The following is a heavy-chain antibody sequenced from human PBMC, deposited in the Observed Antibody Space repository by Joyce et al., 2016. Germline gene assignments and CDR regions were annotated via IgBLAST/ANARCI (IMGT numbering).Heavy chain of an antibody. CDR1: GFRFSSYW. V-gene: IGHV5-51*01. J-gene: IGHJ4*02. CDR2: ISPGDSDT. CDR3: ARHQKPDLGDI. D-gene: IGHD1-14*01. Sequence: EVQLVQSGAEVKKPGESLKIPCKGSGFRFSSYWIGWVRQKPGKGLEWMGVISPGDSDTKYSPSVRGQVTFSVDASTNTAFLQWASLKASDTAMYFCARHQKPDLGDIWGQGTLVTVSS.